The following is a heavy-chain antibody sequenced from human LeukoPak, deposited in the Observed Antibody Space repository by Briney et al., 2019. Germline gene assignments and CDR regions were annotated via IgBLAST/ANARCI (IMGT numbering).Heavy chain of an antibody. Sequence: ASVKVSCKASGYTFTSYYMHWVRQAPGQGLEWMGIINPSGGSTSYAQKFQGRVTMTRDMSTSTVYMELSSLRSEDTAVYYCAKGDSRRMATIMAAFDIWGQGTMVTVSS. CDR1: GYTFTSYY. CDR2: INPSGGST. J-gene: IGHJ3*02. CDR3: AKGDSRRMATIMAAFDI. D-gene: IGHD5-24*01. V-gene: IGHV1-46*01.